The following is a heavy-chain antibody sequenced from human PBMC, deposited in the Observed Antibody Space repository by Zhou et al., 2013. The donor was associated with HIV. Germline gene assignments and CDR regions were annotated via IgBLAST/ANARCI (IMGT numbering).Heavy chain of an antibody. CDR3: ARVPITMVRGVIMRRLGYYYGMDV. D-gene: IGHD3-10*01. Sequence: QVQLVQSGAEVKKPGASVKVSCKASGYTFTSYDINWVRQATGQGLEWMGWMNPNSGNTGYAQKFQGRVTMTRNTSISTAYMELSSLRSEDTAVYYCARVPITMVRGVIMRRLGYYYGMDVWGQGTTVTVSS. CDR2: MNPNSGNT. V-gene: IGHV1-8*01. J-gene: IGHJ6*02. CDR1: GYTFTSYD.